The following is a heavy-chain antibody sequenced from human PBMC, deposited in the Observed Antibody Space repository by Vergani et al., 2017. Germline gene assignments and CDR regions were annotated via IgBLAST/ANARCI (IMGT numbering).Heavy chain of an antibody. Sequence: QLQLQESGPGLVKPSETLSLTCTVSGGSISSSSYYWGWIRQPPGKGLEWIGSIYYSGSTYYNPSLKSRVTIFVDTSKNQFSLKLSSVTAADTAVYYCAYRYCSSTSCYEVNTDFQHWGQGTLVTVSS. V-gene: IGHV4-39*01. CDR3: AYRYCSSTSCYEVNTDFQH. CDR2: IYYSGST. CDR1: GGSISSSSYY. J-gene: IGHJ1*01. D-gene: IGHD2-2*01.